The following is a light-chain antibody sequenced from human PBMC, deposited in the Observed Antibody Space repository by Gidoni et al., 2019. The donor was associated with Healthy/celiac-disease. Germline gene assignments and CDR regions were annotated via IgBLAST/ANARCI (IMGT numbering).Light chain of an antibody. CDR1: QSVSSSY. V-gene: IGKV3D-20*01. J-gene: IGKJ1*01. CDR3: QQYGSSPRT. CDR2: DAS. Sequence: EIVLTQSPATLSLSPGEKAALPCGASQSVSSSYLAWYQQKPALAPRLLIYDASSRATGIPDRFSGSGSGTDFTLTISRLEPEDFAVYYCQQYGSSPRTFGQGTKVEIK.